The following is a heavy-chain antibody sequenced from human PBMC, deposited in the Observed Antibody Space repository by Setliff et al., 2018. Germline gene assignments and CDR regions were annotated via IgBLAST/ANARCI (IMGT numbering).Heavy chain of an antibody. CDR1: GGSFSGYY. D-gene: IGHD1-26*01. CDR2: INHRGST. CDR3: ARVLNWFDP. V-gene: IGHV4-34*01. J-gene: IGHJ5*02. Sequence: SETLSLTCAVYGGSFSGYYWSWIRQPPGKGLEWIGEINHRGSTNYNPSLKSRVTISVDTAKNQFSLKLSSVTAADTAVYYCARVLNWFDPWGQGTLVTVSS.